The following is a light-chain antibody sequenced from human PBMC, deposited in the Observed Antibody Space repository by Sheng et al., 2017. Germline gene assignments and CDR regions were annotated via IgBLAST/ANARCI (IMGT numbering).Light chain of an antibody. J-gene: IGLJ3*02. Sequence: QSVLTQPPSVSAAPGQKGTISCSGSSSNIGKNYVSWYQQLPGTAPKLLIYDNNERPSGIPDRFSGSKSGTSATLGITGLQTGDEADYYCGTWDSSLTSWVFGGGTKLTVL. V-gene: IGLV1-51*01. CDR3: GTWDSSLTSWV. CDR1: SSNIGKNY. CDR2: DNN.